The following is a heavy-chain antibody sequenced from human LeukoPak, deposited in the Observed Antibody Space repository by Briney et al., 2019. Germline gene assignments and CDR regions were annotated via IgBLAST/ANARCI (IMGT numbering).Heavy chain of an antibody. CDR1: GFSLTTNQVG. CDR2: IYWNDDK. CDR3: VHRRLGGTQIDY. Sequence: SGPTLVKPSQTLTLTCTFSGFSLTTNQVGVGWIRQPPGKALEWLALIYWNDDKRYRSSLQNRLSITKDTSKNQVVLTMTNMDPVDTATYYCVHRRLGGTQIDYWSQGILVTVSS. J-gene: IGHJ4*02. D-gene: IGHD1-1*01. V-gene: IGHV2-5*01.